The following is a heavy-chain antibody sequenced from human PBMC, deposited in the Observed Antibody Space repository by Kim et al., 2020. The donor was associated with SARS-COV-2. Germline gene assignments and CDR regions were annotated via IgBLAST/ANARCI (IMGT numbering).Heavy chain of an antibody. CDR3: ARALEGLDMDV. CDR1: GGSISSYY. V-gene: IGHV4-59*13. J-gene: IGHJ6*02. Sequence: SETLSLTCTVSGGSISSYYWSWIRQPPGKGLEWIGYIYYSGSTNYNPSLKSRVTISVDTSKNQFSLKLSSVTAADTAVYYCARALEGLDMDVWGQGTTVTVSS. D-gene: IGHD3-22*01. CDR2: IYYSGST.